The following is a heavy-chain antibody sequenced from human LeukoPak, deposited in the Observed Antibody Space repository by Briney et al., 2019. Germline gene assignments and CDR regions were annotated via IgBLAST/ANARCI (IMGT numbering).Heavy chain of an antibody. D-gene: IGHD6-13*01. Sequence: GGSLRLSCAASGFTFSNYWMTWVRQAPGQGPEFLANIKPTGSETYYADPVKGRFTISRDNANDLLFLQMNSLRGEDTAVYYCGRFGYEAAVDSWGRGTLVTVSS. CDR1: GFTFSNYW. CDR3: GRFGYEAAVDS. J-gene: IGHJ4*02. V-gene: IGHV3-7*01. CDR2: IKPTGSET.